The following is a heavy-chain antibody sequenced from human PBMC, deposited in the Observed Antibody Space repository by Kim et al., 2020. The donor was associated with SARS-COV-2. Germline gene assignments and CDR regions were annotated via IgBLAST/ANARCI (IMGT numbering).Heavy chain of an antibody. CDR2: ISYDGSNK. CDR1: GFTFSSYA. J-gene: IGHJ4*02. D-gene: IGHD2-21*01. Sequence: GGSLRLSCAASGFTFSSYAMHWVRQAPGKGLEWVAVISYDGSNKYYADSVKGRFTISRDNSKNTLYLQMNSLRAEDTAVYYCARCGDWGDGYNNFDYWGQGTLVTVSS. CDR3: ARCGDWGDGYNNFDY. V-gene: IGHV3-30-3*01.